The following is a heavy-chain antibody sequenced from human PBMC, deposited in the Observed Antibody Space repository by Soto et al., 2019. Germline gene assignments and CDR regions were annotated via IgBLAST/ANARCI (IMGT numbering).Heavy chain of an antibody. D-gene: IGHD3-3*01. CDR2: ISYDGSNK. CDR1: GFTFSSYA. CDR3: AREARPYYDFWSGYSFRGES. J-gene: IGHJ5*02. V-gene: IGHV3-30-3*01. Sequence: QVQLVESGGGVVQPGRSLRLSCAASGFTFSSYAMHWVRQAPGMGLEWVAVISYDGSNKYYADSVKGRFTISRDNSKNTLYLQMNSLRAEDTAVSYCAREARPYYDFWSGYSFRGESWGQGTLVTVSS.